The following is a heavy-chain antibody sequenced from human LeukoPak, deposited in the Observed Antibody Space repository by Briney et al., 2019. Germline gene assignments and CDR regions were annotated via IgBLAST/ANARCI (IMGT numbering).Heavy chain of an antibody. D-gene: IGHD5-12*01. CDR3: ARVAWDAFDI. CDR2: ISSSDSII. CDR1: GFTFSRYE. V-gene: IGHV3-48*03. J-gene: IGHJ3*02. Sequence: GGSLRLSCAASGFTFSRYELNWVRQAPGKGLEWVSYISSSDSIIYYADSVKGRFTISRDNAKNSLYLQMNSLRAEDTAVYYCARVAWDAFDIWGQGTMVTVSS.